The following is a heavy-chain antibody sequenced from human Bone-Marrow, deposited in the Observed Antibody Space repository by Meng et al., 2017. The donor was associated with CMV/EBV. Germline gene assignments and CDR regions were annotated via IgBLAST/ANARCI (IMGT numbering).Heavy chain of an antibody. CDR3: TRRYYDSSGYYD. J-gene: IGHJ4*02. CDR2: IRSKANSYAT. CDR1: GFTFSGSA. D-gene: IGHD3-22*01. V-gene: IGHV3-73*01. Sequence: GESLKISCAASGFTFSGSAMHWVRQASGKGLEWVGRIRSKANSYATAYAASVKGRFTISRDDSKNTAYLQMNSLKTEDTAVYYCTRRYYDSSGYYDWGPGTLVTVAS.